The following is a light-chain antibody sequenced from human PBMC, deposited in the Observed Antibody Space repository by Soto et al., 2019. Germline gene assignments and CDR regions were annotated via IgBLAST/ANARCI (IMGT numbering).Light chain of an antibody. CDR3: HQYDSSPRT. J-gene: IGKJ1*01. CDR2: GAS. CDR1: QSVSSTY. V-gene: IGKV3-20*01. Sequence: IELTQSPGTLSLSPGERATLSCRASQSVSSTYLAWYQQKPDQAPRILIYGASNRATGNPDRFSGSGSGTEFTLTISSLEPEDLVMYSWHQYDSSPRTLVPGNQVEIK.